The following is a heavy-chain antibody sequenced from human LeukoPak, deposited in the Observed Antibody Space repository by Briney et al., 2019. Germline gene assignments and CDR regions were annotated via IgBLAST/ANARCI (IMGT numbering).Heavy chain of an antibody. D-gene: IGHD4-17*01. Sequence: ASVNVSCKASGYTLTSYGINWMRQAPGQGLEWMGWISTQSGNTNYAQKVQGRLTLTTDRSTNTAYMELRSLRSDDTAVYYCARGAYGDKWGHGTMVTVSS. CDR3: ARGAYGDK. V-gene: IGHV1-18*01. CDR2: ISTQSGNT. CDR1: GYTLTSYG. J-gene: IGHJ4*01.